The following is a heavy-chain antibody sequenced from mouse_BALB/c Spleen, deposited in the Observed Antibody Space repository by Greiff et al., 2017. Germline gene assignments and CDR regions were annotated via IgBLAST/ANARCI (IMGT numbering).Heavy chain of an antibody. CDR3: ARRAYYGSSYYYAMDY. D-gene: IGHD1-1*01. CDR1: GFTFSSYA. J-gene: IGHJ4*01. Sequence: EVQLQESGGGLVKPGGSLKLSCAASGFTFSSYAMSWVRQTPEKRLEWVATISSGGSYTYYPDSVKGRFTISRDNAKNTLYLQMSSLRSEDTAMYYCARRAYYGSSYYYAMDYWGQGTSVTVSS. CDR2: ISSGGSYT. V-gene: IGHV5-9-3*01.